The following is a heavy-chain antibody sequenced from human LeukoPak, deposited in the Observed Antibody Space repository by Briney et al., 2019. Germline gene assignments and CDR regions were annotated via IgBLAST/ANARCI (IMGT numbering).Heavy chain of an antibody. CDR1: GYSFTSYW. CDR3: ARRSVDSSGTNWFDP. J-gene: IGHJ5*02. Sequence: GESLKISCKGFGYSFTSYWIGWVRQMPGKGLEWMGIIYPGDSDTRYSPSFQGQVTISADKSISTAYLQWSSLKASDTAMYYCARRSVDSSGTNWFDPWGQGTLVTVSS. D-gene: IGHD3-22*01. CDR2: IYPGDSDT. V-gene: IGHV5-51*01.